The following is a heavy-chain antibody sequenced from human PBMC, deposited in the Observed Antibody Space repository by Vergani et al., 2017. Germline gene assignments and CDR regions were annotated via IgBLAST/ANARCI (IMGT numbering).Heavy chain of an antibody. D-gene: IGHD2-2*01. CDR2: INHSGST. Sequence: QVQLQESGPGLVKPSETLSLTCTVSGGSISSYYWSWIRQPPGKGLEWIGEINHSGSTNYNPSLKSRVTISVDTSKNQFSLKLSSVTAADTAVYYCARRVAYPYYFDYWGQGTLVTVSS. CDR3: ARRVAYPYYFDY. V-gene: IGHV4-34*01. CDR1: GGSISSYY. J-gene: IGHJ4*02.